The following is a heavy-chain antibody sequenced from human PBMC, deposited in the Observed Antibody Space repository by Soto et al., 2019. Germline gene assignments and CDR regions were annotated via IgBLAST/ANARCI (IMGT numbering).Heavy chain of an antibody. CDR3: ARELYGSGYYYYGMDV. V-gene: IGHV1-3*01. CDR1: GYTFTSYA. D-gene: IGHD3-10*01. Sequence: QVQLVQSGAEVKKPGASVKVSCKASGYTFTSYAMHWVRQAPGQRLEWMGWINAGNGNTKYSQKFQGRVTITRDTSASTAYMELSSLRSEDTAVYYCARELYGSGYYYYGMDVWGQVTTVTVSS. J-gene: IGHJ6*02. CDR2: INAGNGNT.